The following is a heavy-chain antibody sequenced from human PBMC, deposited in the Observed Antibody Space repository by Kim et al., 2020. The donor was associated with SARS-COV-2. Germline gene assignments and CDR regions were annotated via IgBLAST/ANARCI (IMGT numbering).Heavy chain of an antibody. J-gene: IGHJ6*02. CDR3: ARGTELGFLLRHYYYYGMDV. D-gene: IGHD7-27*01. V-gene: IGHV4-59*01. CDR1: GGSISSYY. CDR2: IYYSGST. Sequence: SETLSLTCTVSGGSISSYYWSWIRQPPGKGLEWIGYIYYSGSTNYNPSLKSRVTISVDTSKNQFSLKLSSVTAADTAVYYCARGTELGFLLRHYYYYGMDVWGQGTTVTVSS.